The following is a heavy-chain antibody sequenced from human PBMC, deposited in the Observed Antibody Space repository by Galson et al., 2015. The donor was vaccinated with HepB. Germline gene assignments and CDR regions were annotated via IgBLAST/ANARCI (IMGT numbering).Heavy chain of an antibody. J-gene: IGHJ4*02. V-gene: IGHV3-7*01. Sequence: SLRLSCAASGFTFNWYWMTWVRQAPGKGLEWVANIEQDGSERYYVDSVKGRFTISRDNAKNSLYRQMNSLTAEDTAVYYCASEPVLAVAGLDYWGQGTLVTVSS. CDR1: GFTFNWYW. D-gene: IGHD6-19*01. CDR2: IEQDGSER. CDR3: ASEPVLAVAGLDY.